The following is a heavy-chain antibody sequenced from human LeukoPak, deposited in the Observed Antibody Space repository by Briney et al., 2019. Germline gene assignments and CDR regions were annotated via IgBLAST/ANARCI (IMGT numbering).Heavy chain of an antibody. CDR2: IESKIDGGTI. D-gene: IGHD3-10*01. CDR3: ARGVTVGDYYFGYFDY. CDR1: GLTFSNSR. V-gene: IGHV3-15*04. Sequence: GGSLRLSCAASGLTFSNSRMTWVRQAPGKGLEWVGRIESKIDGGTIDYAASVKGRFTISRDDSKNTLFLQMNSLRAKDTAVYYCARGVTVGDYYFGYFDYWGQGTLVTVSS. J-gene: IGHJ4*02.